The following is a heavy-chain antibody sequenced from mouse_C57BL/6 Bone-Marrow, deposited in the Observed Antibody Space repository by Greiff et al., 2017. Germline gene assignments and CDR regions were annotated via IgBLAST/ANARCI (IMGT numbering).Heavy chain of an antibody. J-gene: IGHJ1*03. V-gene: IGHV1-64*01. CDR1: GYTFTSYW. Sequence: QVQLQQPGAELVKPGASVKLSCKASGYTFTSYWMHWVKQRPGQGLEWIGRIHPNSGSTNYNEKFKSKATLTVGKSSSTAYMQLSSLTSEDSAVYYCARWDYYGSSWYFDVWGKGTTVTVSA. CDR3: ARWDYYGSSWYFDV. D-gene: IGHD1-1*01. CDR2: IHPNSGST.